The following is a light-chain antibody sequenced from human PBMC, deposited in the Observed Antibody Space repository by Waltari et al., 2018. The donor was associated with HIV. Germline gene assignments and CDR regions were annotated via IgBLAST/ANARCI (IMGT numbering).Light chain of an antibody. J-gene: IGKJ4*01. V-gene: IGKV1-27*01. CDR1: QGISSY. Sequence: DIQMTQPPSSLSASVGDRVTITCRASQGISSYLAWFQQKSGKVPKLLIYDASTLQSGVPSRFSGSGSGTDFSLTISSLQPEDFATYYCQSYYSAPLTFGGGTRVDIK. CDR3: QSYYSAPLT. CDR2: DAS.